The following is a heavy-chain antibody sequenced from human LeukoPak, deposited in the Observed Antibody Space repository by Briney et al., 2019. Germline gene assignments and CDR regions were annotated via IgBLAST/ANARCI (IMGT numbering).Heavy chain of an antibody. CDR1: GFTFSSFT. D-gene: IGHD2-2*01. Sequence: GGSLRLSCAASGFTFSSFTMGWVRQAPGKGLEWVSAISGSGSGTYYADSVKGRFTLSRDNSKNTLFLQMNSLRAEDTAVYYCAKGITSCLIWGQGAMVTVSS. J-gene: IGHJ3*02. CDR3: AKGITSCLI. CDR2: ISGSGSGT. V-gene: IGHV3-23*01.